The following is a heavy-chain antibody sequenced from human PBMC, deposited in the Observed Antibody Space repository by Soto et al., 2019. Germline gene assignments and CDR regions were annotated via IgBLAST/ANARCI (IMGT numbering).Heavy chain of an antibody. V-gene: IGHV3-48*04. J-gene: IGHJ4*02. D-gene: IGHD4-17*01. CDR2: ISSSESTT. CDR1: GFTFSSYW. Sequence: GGSLRLSCAASGFTFSSYWMHWVRQAPGKGLEWVSCISSSESTTTYADSVKGRFTISRDNAKNSLYLQMNSLRAEDTAVYYCARDSSGDYGDQDPYYFDYWGQGTLVTVSS. CDR3: ARDSSGDYGDQDPYYFDY.